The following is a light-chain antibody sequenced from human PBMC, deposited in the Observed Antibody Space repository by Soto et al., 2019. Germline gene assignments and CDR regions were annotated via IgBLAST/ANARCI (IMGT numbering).Light chain of an antibody. Sequence: QSVLTQPPSASGTPGQRVSISCSGSSSNIGRNTVNWYQQLPGTAPKVLIYSNDQRPSGVPDRFSGSKSGTSASLAISGLQSEDEADYYCAAWDDSLNGQGVFGGVTKLTVL. CDR2: SND. CDR1: SSNIGRNT. CDR3: AAWDDSLNGQGV. V-gene: IGLV1-44*01. J-gene: IGLJ3*02.